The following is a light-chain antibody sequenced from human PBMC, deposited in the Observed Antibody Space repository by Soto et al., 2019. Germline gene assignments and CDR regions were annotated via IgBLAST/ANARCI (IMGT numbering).Light chain of an antibody. CDR3: WQYGSSPPT. CDR2: GAS. Sequence: EIVLTQSPGTLYLSPGERATLSCRASQSVSSSYLDWYQQKPGQAPRLLIYGASRRDTGIPDRFSGSGSGTEFTLTISRLEPEDCALYYCWQYGSSPPTFGQGTKVEIK. V-gene: IGKV3-20*01. CDR1: QSVSSSY. J-gene: IGKJ1*01.